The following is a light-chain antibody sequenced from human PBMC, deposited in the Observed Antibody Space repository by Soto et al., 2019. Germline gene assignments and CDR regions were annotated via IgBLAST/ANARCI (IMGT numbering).Light chain of an antibody. J-gene: IGLJ2*01. CDR3: CSYAGSGSVL. CDR2: EDS. CDR1: SSDVGGYNL. Sequence: QSVLTQPASVSGSPGQSITISCTGTSSDVGGYNLVSWYQQHPGKAPKLMIYEDSKRPSGVSNRFSGSKSGNTASLTISGLQAEDEANYNCCSYAGSGSVLFGGGTKLTVL. V-gene: IGLV2-23*01.